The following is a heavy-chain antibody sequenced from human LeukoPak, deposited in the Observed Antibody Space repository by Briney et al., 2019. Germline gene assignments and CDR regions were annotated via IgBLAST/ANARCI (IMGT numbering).Heavy chain of an antibody. V-gene: IGHV3-33*06. CDR3: AKDSGGGYCYLDY. CDR2: IWYDGTDK. CDR1: GFAFSTYN. J-gene: IGHJ4*02. Sequence: PGGSLRLSCAASGFAFSTYNMHWLRQAPGKGLEWVAVIWYDGTDKYYADSVKGRFSISRDNSENTLWLQMNSLRAEDTAVYYCAKDSGGGYCYLDYWGQGTLVTVSS. D-gene: IGHD2-21*02.